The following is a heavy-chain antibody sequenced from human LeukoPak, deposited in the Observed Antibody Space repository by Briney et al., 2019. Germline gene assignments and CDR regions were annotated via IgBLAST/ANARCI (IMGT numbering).Heavy chain of an antibody. CDR3: AEGLVEYSSSSSLPRPASQ. Sequence: ASVTVSFKASGGTFISYAISWVRQAPGQGGEWMGGIIPIFGTANYAQKFQGRVTITTDESTSTAYMELSSLRSEDTAVYYCAEGLVEYSSSSSLPRPASQWGQGTLVTVSS. V-gene: IGHV1-69*05. CDR2: IIPIFGTA. D-gene: IGHD6-6*01. CDR1: GGTFISYA. J-gene: IGHJ4*02.